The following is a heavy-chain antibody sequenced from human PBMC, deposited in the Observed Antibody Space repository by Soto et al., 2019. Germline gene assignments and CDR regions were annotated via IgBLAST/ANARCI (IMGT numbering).Heavy chain of an antibody. Sequence: GESLKISCEVSGYIFSNYWIGWVRQVPGEGLEWMAIVFPGNSDTIYSPSFRGQVTISADTSISTAYLYWNSLQASDTAIYYCARHNVYATDVWGQGTTVTVSS. CDR1: GYIFSNYW. CDR3: ARHNVYATDV. J-gene: IGHJ6*02. CDR2: VFPGNSDT. V-gene: IGHV5-51*01.